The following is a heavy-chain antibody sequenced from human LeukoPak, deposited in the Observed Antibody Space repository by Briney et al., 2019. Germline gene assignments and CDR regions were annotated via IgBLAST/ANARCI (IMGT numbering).Heavy chain of an antibody. CDR2: ISPRGGSM. J-gene: IGHJ4*02. D-gene: IGHD6-19*01. Sequence: PGGSLRLSCAASGFTFSDYHMNWIRQAPGKGLEWVSYISPRGGSMYFADSVKGRFTISRDNAENSLFLQMNSLTADDTAVYYCAAGRDIAVAGPGVYFDYWGQGTLVTVSS. CDR1: GFTFSDYH. CDR3: AAGRDIAVAGPGVYFDY. V-gene: IGHV3-11*01.